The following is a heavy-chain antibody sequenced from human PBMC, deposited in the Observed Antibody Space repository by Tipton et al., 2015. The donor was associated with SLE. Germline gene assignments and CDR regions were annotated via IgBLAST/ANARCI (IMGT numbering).Heavy chain of an antibody. J-gene: IGHJ6*02. CDR1: GKTFTPYA. CDR3: ARGPGGGWELLQDYYYGMDV. CDR2: ISTYSGNT. D-gene: IGHD1-26*01. V-gene: IGHV1-18*01. Sequence: QVQLVQSGSELKKPGASVKVSCKTSGKTFTPYAMNWVRQAPGQGLEWMGWISTYSGNTNYAQKLQGRVTMTTDTSTSTAYMELRSLRSDDTAVYYCARGPGGGWELLQDYYYGMDVWGQGTTVTVSS.